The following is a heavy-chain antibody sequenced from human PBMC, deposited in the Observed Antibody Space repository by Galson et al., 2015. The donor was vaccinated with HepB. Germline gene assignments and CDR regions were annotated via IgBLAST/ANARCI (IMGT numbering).Heavy chain of an antibody. CDR1: GGTFSSYA. V-gene: IGHV1-69*13. CDR3: ASRGLHADGLGWFDP. D-gene: IGHD5-24*01. Sequence: SVKVSCKASGGTFSSYAISWVRQAPGQGLEWMGGIIPIFGTANYAQKFQGRVTITADESTSTGYMDLSSLRSEDTAVYYCASRGLHADGLGWFDPWGQGTLVTVSS. CDR2: IIPIFGTA. J-gene: IGHJ5*02.